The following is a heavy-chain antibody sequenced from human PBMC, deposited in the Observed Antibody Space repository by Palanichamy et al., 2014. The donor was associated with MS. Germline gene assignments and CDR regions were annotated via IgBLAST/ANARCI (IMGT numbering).Heavy chain of an antibody. Sequence: QLQLQESGPGLVKPSETLSLTCTVSGGSISSSSYYWGWIRQPPGKGLEWIGSIYYSGSTYYNPSLKSRVTISVDTSKNQFSLNLNSVTAADTAVYYCARGYSSTWYDAIDYWGQGTLVIVSS. J-gene: IGHJ4*02. CDR1: GGSISSSSYY. CDR3: ARGYSSTWYDAIDY. CDR2: IYYSGST. D-gene: IGHD6-13*01. V-gene: IGHV4-39*01.